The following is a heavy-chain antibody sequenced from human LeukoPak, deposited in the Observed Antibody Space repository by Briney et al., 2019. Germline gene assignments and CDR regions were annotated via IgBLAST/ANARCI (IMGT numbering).Heavy chain of an antibody. V-gene: IGHV4-34*01. CDR1: GGSFSGYY. D-gene: IGHD2-2*01. CDR2: INHSGST. Sequence: SETLSLTCAVYGGSFSGYYWSWIRQPPGKGLEWIGEINHSGSTNYNPPLKSRVTISVDTSKNQFSLKLSSVTAADTAVYYCAREDIVVVPAARQAHDAFDIWGQGTMVTVSS. J-gene: IGHJ3*02. CDR3: AREDIVVVPAARQAHDAFDI.